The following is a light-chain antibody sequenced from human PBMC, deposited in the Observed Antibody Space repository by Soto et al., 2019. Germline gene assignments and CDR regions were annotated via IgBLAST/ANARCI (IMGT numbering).Light chain of an antibody. V-gene: IGKV3-15*01. J-gene: IGKJ5*01. CDR3: QQYNKWPIT. CDR2: YTS. Sequence: EIVMTQSPATLSVSPGESATLSCRASQSVSSDLAWYQQKPGQXPRXXIYYTSTRATGFPARFSGGGSGTEFTLTISSLQSEDSEFYDGQQYNKWPITFGQGTRLEIK. CDR1: QSVSSD.